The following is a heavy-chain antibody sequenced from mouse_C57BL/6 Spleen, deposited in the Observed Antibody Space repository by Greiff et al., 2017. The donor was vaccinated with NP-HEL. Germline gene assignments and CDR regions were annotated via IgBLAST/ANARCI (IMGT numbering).Heavy chain of an antibody. CDR1: GFTFSDAW. Sequence: EVKLQESVGGLVQPGGSMKLSCAASGFTFSDAWMDWVRQSPEQGLEWVAEIRNKADNHATYSAESVKGRLTISRDDSKSSVYLQMNSVSAENTGSYYCTFYDDYDDWYFDVWGTGTTVTVSS. V-gene: IGHV6-6*01. CDR3: TFYDDYDDWYFDV. D-gene: IGHD2-4*01. CDR2: IRNKADNHAT. J-gene: IGHJ1*03.